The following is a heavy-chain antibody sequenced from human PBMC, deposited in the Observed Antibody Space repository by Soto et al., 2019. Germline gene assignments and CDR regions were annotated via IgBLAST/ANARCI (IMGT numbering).Heavy chain of an antibody. J-gene: IGHJ4*02. Sequence: SETLSLTCAVSGASISSSSFYWGWFRQPPGKGLEWIGSIRYGGDASFNPSLKSRVTISIDTSKNHFSLSLRSVTAADTAIYYCAKDASCYSCGSWGQGASVPVSS. CDR1: GASISSSSFY. CDR2: IRYGGDA. V-gene: IGHV4-39*02. CDR3: AKDASCYSCGS. D-gene: IGHD2-15*01.